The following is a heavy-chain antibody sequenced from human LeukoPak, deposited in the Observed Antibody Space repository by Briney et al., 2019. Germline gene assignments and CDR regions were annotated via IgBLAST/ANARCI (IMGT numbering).Heavy chain of an antibody. D-gene: IGHD4-11*01. CDR3: ARDYRKRVVWFDP. V-gene: IGHV1-8*01. CDR2: MNPNSGNT. Sequence: ASVKVSCKASGYTFTSYDINWVRQATGQGLEWMGWMNPNSGNTGYAQKFQGRVTMTRNTSISTAYMELSSLRSEDTAVYYCARDYRKRVVWFDPWGQGTLVTVSS. CDR1: GYTFTSYD. J-gene: IGHJ5*02.